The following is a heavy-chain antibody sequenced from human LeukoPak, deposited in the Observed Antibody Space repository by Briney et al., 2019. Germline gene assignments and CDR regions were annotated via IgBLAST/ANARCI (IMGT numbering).Heavy chain of an antibody. J-gene: IGHJ4*02. CDR2: INQDGSEK. D-gene: IGHD1-26*01. Sequence: GGSLRLSCAASGFTFSSYGMHWVRQAPEKGLEWVANINQDGSEKYYVDSVKGRFTISRDNAKKSVYLQMISLRAEDTAVYFCARDLSGSYIFDYWGQGALVTVSS. CDR1: GFTFSSYG. CDR3: ARDLSGSYIFDY. V-gene: IGHV3-7*01.